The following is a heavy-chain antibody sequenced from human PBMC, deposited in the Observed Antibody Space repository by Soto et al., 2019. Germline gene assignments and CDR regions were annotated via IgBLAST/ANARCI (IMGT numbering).Heavy chain of an antibody. J-gene: IGHJ2*01. D-gene: IGHD2-21*01. CDR3: ASVPGYSIGDL. CDR2: INAGNGNT. Sequence: QVQLVQSGAEVKKPGASVKVSCKASGYTFTSYAMHWVRQAPGQRLEWMGWINAGNGNTKYSQKFQGRVTITRDTSASTAYMGLRSLRSEDTDVYYFASVPGYSIGDLWGRGTLVTVSS. CDR1: GYTFTSYA. V-gene: IGHV1-3*01.